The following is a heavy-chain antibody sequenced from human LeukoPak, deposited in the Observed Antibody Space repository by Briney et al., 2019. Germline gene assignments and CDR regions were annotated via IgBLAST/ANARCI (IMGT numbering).Heavy chain of an antibody. CDR2: ISGSGGST. D-gene: IGHD2-2*01. V-gene: IGHV3-23*01. Sequence: GGSLRLSCAASGFTFSSYAMSWVRQAPGKGLEWVSAISGSGGSTYYADSVKGRFTISRDNSKNTLYLQMNSLRAEDTAVYYCAKDIVVVPAAIGFDYWGQGTLVTVSS. J-gene: IGHJ4*02. CDR3: AKDIVVVPAAIGFDY. CDR1: GFTFSSYA.